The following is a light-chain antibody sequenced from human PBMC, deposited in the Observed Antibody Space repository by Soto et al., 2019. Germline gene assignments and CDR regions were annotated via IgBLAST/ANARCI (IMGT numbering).Light chain of an antibody. CDR1: SSDVGGYNY. Sequence: QSALTQPASVSGSPGQSITISCTGTSSDVGGYNYVSWYQQHPGIAPKLLISGNSNRPSGVPDRFSGSKSGTSASLAITGLQAEDEADYYCQSYDSSLSGWVFGGGTKLTVL. CDR2: GNS. CDR3: QSYDSSLSGWV. V-gene: IGLV2-14*01. J-gene: IGLJ3*02.